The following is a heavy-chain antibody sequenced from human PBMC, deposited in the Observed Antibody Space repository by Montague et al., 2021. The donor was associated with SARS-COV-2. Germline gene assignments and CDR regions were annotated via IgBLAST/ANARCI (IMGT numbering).Heavy chain of an antibody. Sequence: SLRLSCAAFGFTFSSYAMHWARQAPGKGLEWVAVISYDGSNKYYADSVKGRFTISRDNSKNTLYLQMNSLRAEDTAVYYCARVLGGYYGMDVWGQGTTVTVSS. J-gene: IGHJ6*02. CDR2: ISYDGSNK. CDR3: ARVLGGYYGMDV. V-gene: IGHV3-30-3*01. CDR1: GFTFSSYA. D-gene: IGHD2/OR15-2a*01.